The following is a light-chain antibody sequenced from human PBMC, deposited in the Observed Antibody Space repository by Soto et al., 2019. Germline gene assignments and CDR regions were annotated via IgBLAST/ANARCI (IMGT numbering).Light chain of an antibody. J-gene: IGKJ1*01. CDR1: QSISNY. CDR3: QQSASTWT. CDR2: AAS. V-gene: IGKV1-39*01. Sequence: DIQMTQSPSSLSASVGDRVTITCRASQSISNYLNWYQQKPGKAPKLRIYAASRLQSGVPSRFSGSGSGTDFTLTISRLQPEDFATYYCQQSASTWTFGQGTKVEIK.